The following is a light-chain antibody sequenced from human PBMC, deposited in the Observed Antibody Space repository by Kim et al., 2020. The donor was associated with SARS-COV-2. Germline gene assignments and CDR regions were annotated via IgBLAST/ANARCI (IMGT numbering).Light chain of an antibody. CDR3: QAWDSSTEV. CDR2: QDS. Sequence: VSPGQTASITCSGYKLGDKYACWYQQKPGQPPVLVIYQDSKRPSGIPERFSGSNSGNTATLTISGTQAMDEADYYCQAWDSSTEVFGTGTKVTVL. V-gene: IGLV3-1*01. J-gene: IGLJ1*01. CDR1: KLGDKY.